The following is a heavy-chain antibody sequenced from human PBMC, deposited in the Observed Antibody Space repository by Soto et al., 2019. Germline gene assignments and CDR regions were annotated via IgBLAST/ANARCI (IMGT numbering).Heavy chain of an antibody. J-gene: IGHJ4*02. CDR2: ISETGSHT. V-gene: IGHV3-21*05. D-gene: IGHD7-27*01. CDR3: ARSLRATSPLTF. Sequence: GVLRLSCAASGFTFSSYAMHWVRQAPGKGLEWVALISETGSHTAYAESVKGRFTISRDNARPSVFLQMNSLRSDDTAVYFCARSLRATSPLTFWGQGTPVTVSS. CDR1: GFTFSSYA.